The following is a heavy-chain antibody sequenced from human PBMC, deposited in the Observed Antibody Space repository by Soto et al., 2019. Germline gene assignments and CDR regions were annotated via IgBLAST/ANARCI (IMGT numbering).Heavy chain of an antibody. CDR3: ARDTTRRLDY. J-gene: IGHJ4*02. D-gene: IGHD1-1*01. V-gene: IGHV4-59*01. Sequence: QVQLQESGPGLVKPSETLSLTCTVSGGSISSYYWSWIRQPPGKGLEWIGYIYYSGSTNYNPSLKSRVTISVDTSKNQFSLKLSSVTAADTAVYYCARDTTRRLDYWGQGTLVTVSS. CDR1: GGSISSYY. CDR2: IYYSGST.